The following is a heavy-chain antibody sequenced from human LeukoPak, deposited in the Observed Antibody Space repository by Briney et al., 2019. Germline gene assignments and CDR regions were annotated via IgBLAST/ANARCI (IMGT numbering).Heavy chain of an antibody. CDR2: ISYDGSNK. V-gene: IGHV3-30*18. J-gene: IGHJ2*01. CDR1: GFTFSSYG. Sequence: GGSLRPSCAASGFTFSSYGMHWVREAPGKGLEWVAVISYDGSNKYYADSVKGRFTISRDNSKNTLYLQMNSLRAEDTAVYYCAKDYGGSRTIYWYFDLGGRGTLVTVSS. D-gene: IGHD4-23*01. CDR3: AKDYGGSRTIYWYFDL.